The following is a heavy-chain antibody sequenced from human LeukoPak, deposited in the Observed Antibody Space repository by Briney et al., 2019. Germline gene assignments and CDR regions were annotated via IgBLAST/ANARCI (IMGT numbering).Heavy chain of an antibody. J-gene: IGHJ4*02. V-gene: IGHV3-74*01. CDR2: INSDGSST. Sequence: GGSLRLSCAASGFTFSSYWMHWVRQAPGKGLVWVSRINSDGSSTSYADSVEGRFTISRDNAKNTLYLQMNSLRAEDTAVYYCARAAAGYQNLKDYWGQGTLVTVSS. CDR1: GFTFSSYW. D-gene: IGHD1-14*01. CDR3: ARAAAGYQNLKDY.